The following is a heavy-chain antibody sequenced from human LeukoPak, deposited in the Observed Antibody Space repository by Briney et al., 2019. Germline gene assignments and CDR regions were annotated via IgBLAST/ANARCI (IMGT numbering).Heavy chain of an antibody. D-gene: IGHD6-6*01. Sequence: ASVKVSCKASGYTFTRYYIHWVRQAPGQGLEWMGVINPSGGSTTHARKFQGRVTMTRDTSTSTVYMDLSSLRSEDTAVYYCARDLVGSSSGWDQGTLVTVSS. CDR2: INPSGGST. CDR3: ARDLVGSSSG. CDR1: GYTFTRYY. J-gene: IGHJ4*02. V-gene: IGHV1-46*01.